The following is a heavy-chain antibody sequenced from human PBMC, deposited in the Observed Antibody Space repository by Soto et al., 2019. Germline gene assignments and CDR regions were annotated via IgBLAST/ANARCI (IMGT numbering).Heavy chain of an antibody. CDR3: ARGRLQGDY. CDR1: GGCISSYY. D-gene: IGHD6-25*01. V-gene: IGHV4-59*01. CDR2: IYYSVST. J-gene: IGHJ4*02. Sequence: XGTLSLTCTVSGGCISSYYWTWIRQPPGKGLEWIGYIYYSVSTNYNPSLKSRVTISVDTSKNQFSLKLSSVTAADTAVYYCARGRLQGDYWGQGTLVTVSS.